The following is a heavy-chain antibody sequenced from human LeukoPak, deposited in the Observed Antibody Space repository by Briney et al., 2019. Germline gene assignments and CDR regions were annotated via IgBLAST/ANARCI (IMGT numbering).Heavy chain of an antibody. CDR1: GFTFSSYA. Sequence: GGSLRLSCAASGFTFSSYAMSWVRQAPGKGLEWVSLISGSGGSTYYADSVKGRFTISRDNSKNTLYLQMNSLRAEDTAVYYCARSGSTFSSSDYWGQGTLVTVSS. CDR3: ARSGSTFSSSDY. D-gene: IGHD6-13*01. V-gene: IGHV3-23*01. J-gene: IGHJ4*02. CDR2: ISGSGGST.